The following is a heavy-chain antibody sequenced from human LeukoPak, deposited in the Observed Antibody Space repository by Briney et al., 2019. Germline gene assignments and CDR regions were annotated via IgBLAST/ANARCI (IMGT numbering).Heavy chain of an antibody. D-gene: IGHD6-13*01. CDR3: AKDITSSSWYGYFDY. J-gene: IGHJ4*02. CDR1: GFTFDDYT. CDR2: NTWYGGST. V-gene: IGHV3-43*01. Sequence: GGSLRLSCAASGFTFDDYTMHWVPRAPGRGVEWVSLNTWYGGSTNYRDSVKGRFAISRDNSKESLYLQMNSLRTEDTAFYYCAKDITSSSWYGYFDYWGQGTLVTVSS.